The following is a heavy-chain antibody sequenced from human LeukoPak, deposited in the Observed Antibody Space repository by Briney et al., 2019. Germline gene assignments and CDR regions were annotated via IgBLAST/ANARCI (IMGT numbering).Heavy chain of an antibody. Sequence: PSETLSLTCTVSGGSISGYYWSWIRQPPGKGLEWIGYIYYSGSTKYNPSLKSRVTISVDTSKNQFSLKLRSVTAADTAVYYCARDRNTWYFDLWGRGTLVTVSS. CDR3: ARDRNTWYFDL. CDR1: GGSISGYY. CDR2: IYYSGST. V-gene: IGHV4-59*01. J-gene: IGHJ2*01.